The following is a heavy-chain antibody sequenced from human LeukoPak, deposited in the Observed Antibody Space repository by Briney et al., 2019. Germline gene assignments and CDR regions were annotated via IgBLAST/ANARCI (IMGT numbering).Heavy chain of an antibody. V-gene: IGHV4-4*02. J-gene: IGHJ4*02. CDR1: GGSITSTNW. D-gene: IGHD2-8*01. Sequence: PSGTLSLTCGVSGGSITSTNWWSWVRRPPGQGLEWIGEVSLSGLTNYNPSLSSRVIMALDTSKNHLSLHLTSVTAADTAVYYCSRENGAFSPFGYWGQGYLVTVLS. CDR2: VSLSGLT. CDR3: SRENGAFSPFGY.